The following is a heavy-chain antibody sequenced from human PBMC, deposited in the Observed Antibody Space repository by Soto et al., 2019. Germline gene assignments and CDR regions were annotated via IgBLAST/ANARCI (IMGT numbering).Heavy chain of an antibody. J-gene: IGHJ4*02. CDR1: GYTFTSYA. V-gene: IGHV1-3*01. CDR2: INAGNGNT. CDR3: ACVQCPSDGSRGYYPV. D-gene: IGHD3-22*01. Sequence: ASVKVSCKSSGYTFTSYAMHWVRQAPGQRLEWMGWINAGNGNTKYSQKFQGRVTITRDTSASTAYMELSSLRSEDTAVYYCACVQCPSDGSRGYYPVWGQGTQVTVS.